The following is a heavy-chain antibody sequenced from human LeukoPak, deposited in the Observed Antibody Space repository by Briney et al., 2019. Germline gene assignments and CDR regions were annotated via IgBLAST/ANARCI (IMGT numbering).Heavy chain of an antibody. V-gene: IGHV4-39*07. CDR1: GGSISSSSYY. Sequence: SETLSLTCTVSGGSISSSSYYWGWIRQPPGKGLEWIGSIYYSGSTYYNPSLKSRVTISVDTSTNQFSLKLSSVTAADTAMYYCARDVHIYGNAFGIWGQGTMVTVSS. CDR2: IYYSGST. J-gene: IGHJ3*02. CDR3: ARDVHIYGNAFGI. D-gene: IGHD1-1*01.